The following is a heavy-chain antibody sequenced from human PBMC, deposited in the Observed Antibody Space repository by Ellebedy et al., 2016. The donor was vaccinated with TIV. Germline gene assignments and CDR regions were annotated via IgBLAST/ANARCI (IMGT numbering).Heavy chain of an antibody. CDR3: ARGGAVALYGMDV. CDR2: MYISGST. Sequence: MPSETLSLTCTVSGGSISSYYWSWIRQPAGKGLEWIGRMYISGSTNYNLSFKSRVTMSVDTSKNQFSLKLSSVTAADTAVYYCARGGAVALYGMDVWGQGTTVIVSS. D-gene: IGHD6-19*01. CDR1: GGSISSYY. V-gene: IGHV4-4*07. J-gene: IGHJ6*02.